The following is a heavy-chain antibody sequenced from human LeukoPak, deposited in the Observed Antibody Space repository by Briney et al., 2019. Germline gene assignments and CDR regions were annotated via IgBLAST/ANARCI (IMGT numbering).Heavy chain of an antibody. J-gene: IGHJ3*02. CDR2: ISYIGST. D-gene: IGHD4-17*01. CDR1: DDSFSSHY. CDR3: ARDLVTVTKGFDI. V-gene: IGHV4-59*11. Sequence: SETLSLTCAVSDDSFSSHYRTWIRQPPGKGLEWIGYISYIGSTNYNPSLKSRVTISIDTSKNQFSLKLSSVTAANAAVYYCARDLVTVTKGFDIWGQGTMVSVSS.